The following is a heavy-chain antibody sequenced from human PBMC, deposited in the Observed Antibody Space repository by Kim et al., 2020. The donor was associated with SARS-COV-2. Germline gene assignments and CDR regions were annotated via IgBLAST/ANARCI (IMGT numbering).Heavy chain of an antibody. CDR3: ARTPRVDYYDNTKSYGMDV. CDR2: ISYSGST. J-gene: IGHJ6*02. D-gene: IGHD3-22*01. CDR1: GGSVNSGAYY. Sequence: SETLSLICTVSGGSVNSGAYYWSWIRQPPGKGLEWIGHISYSGSTNYKASLERRVSISVDMSKNQVSLKVNSVTAADTAVYYCARTPRVDYYDNTKSYGMDVWGQGTTVTVSS. V-gene: IGHV4-61*08.